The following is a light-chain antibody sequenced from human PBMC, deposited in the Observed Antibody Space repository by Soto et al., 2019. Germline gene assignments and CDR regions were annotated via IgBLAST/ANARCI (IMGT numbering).Light chain of an antibody. CDR2: KAS. Sequence: DIVLTQSPLSLPVTPGETASISCRSSQRLLHTNGTNYLHWYLQKPGLSPQLLIYKASSLEGGVPSRFSGSGSGTDFTLTINNLQPEDFATYYCQQANSFPRTFGPGTKVDIK. CDR3: QQANSFPRT. V-gene: IGKV2-28*01. CDR1: QRLLHTNGTNY. J-gene: IGKJ3*01.